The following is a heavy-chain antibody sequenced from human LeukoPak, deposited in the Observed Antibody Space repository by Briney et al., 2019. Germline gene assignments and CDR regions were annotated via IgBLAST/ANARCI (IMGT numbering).Heavy chain of an antibody. CDR1: DGSFSASY. D-gene: IGHD3-22*01. Sequence: SETLSLTCAVYDGSFSASYWSWIRQPPGKGLEWIGEINHSGSTNYNPSLKSRVTISVDTSKNQLSLKLSSVTAADTAVYYCARDGGHYYDSSGYFSTEAFDIWGQGTMVTVSS. J-gene: IGHJ3*02. CDR2: INHSGST. V-gene: IGHV4-34*01. CDR3: ARDGGHYYDSSGYFSTEAFDI.